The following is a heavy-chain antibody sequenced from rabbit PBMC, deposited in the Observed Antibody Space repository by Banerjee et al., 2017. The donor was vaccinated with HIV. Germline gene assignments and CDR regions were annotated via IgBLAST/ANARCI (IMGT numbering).Heavy chain of an antibody. Sequence: QEQLVESGGGLVQPEGSLTLTCKASGFDFSSYWMCWVRQAPGKGLEWIGCIYAGSSGSTYYASWAKGRFTISRTSSTTVTLQMTSLTAADTATYFCARGADYGGYGYDLWGPGTLVTVS. CDR1: GFDFSSYW. CDR2: IYAGSSGST. J-gene: IGHJ4*01. D-gene: IGHD6-1*01. V-gene: IGHV1S45*01. CDR3: ARGADYGGYGYDL.